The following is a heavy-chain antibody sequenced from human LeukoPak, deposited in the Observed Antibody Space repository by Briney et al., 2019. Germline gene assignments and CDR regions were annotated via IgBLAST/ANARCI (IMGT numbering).Heavy chain of an antibody. V-gene: IGHV1-69*05. CDR2: IIPIFGTA. D-gene: IGHD6-13*01. CDR1: GGTFSSHA. CDR3: ASLRRAAGQIYDY. J-gene: IGHJ4*02. Sequence: SVKVSCKASGGTFSSHAISWVRQAPGQGLEWMGRIIPIFGTANYAQKFQGRVTITTDESTSTAYMELSSLRSEDTAVYYCASLRRAAGQIYDYWGQGTLVTVSS.